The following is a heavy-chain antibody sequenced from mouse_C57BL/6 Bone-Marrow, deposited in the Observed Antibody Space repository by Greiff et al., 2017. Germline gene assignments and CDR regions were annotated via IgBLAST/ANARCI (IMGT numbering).Heavy chain of an antibody. CDR1: GYTFTSYG. CDR3: ARSGYYGPLGWFAY. V-gene: IGHV1-81*01. Sequence: QVKLQQSGAELARPGASVKLSCKASGYTFTSYGMSWVKQRTGQGLEWIGWIYPRSGNTYYNEKFKGKATLTADKSSSTAYMELRSLTSEDSAVYFCARSGYYGPLGWFAYWGQGTLVTVSA. CDR2: IYPRSGNT. D-gene: IGHD1-2*01. J-gene: IGHJ3*01.